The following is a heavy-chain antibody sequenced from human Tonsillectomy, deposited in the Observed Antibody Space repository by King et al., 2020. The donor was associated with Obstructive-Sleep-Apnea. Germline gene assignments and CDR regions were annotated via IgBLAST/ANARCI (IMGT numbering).Heavy chain of an antibody. CDR2: MTSTGTYI. D-gene: IGHD3-10*01. V-gene: IGHV3-21*01. CDR1: DLPFSSSS. J-gene: IGHJ4*02. Sequence: GQLVESGGGLVKPGGSLRLSCVVSDLPFSSSSMNWVRQAPGKGLEWVSSMTSTGTYIYYADSVKGRFTISRDNAKNSLFLQMNSLTVDDTAVYYCAREEYFGSGTYYSTFDYWGQGTLVTVSS. CDR3: AREEYFGSGTYYSTFDY.